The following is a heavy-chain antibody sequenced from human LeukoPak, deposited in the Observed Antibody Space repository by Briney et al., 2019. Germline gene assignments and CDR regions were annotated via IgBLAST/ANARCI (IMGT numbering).Heavy chain of an antibody. CDR1: GFTFSSYS. D-gene: IGHD6-19*01. CDR2: ISSSSSTI. J-gene: IGHJ4*02. Sequence: GGSLRLSCAASGFTFSSYSMNWVRQAPGKGLEWVSYISSSSSTIYYADSVKGRFTISRDNAMNSLYLQMNSLRAEDTAVYYCARDRGIAVADYFDYWGQGTLVTVSS. CDR3: ARDRGIAVADYFDY. V-gene: IGHV3-48*01.